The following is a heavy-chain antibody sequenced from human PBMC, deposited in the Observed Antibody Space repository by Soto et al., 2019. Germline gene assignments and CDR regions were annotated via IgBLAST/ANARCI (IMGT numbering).Heavy chain of an antibody. CDR1: GGSISSSSYY. CDR2: IYYSGST. CDR3: ARLAAAGTEAFDI. D-gene: IGHD6-13*01. Sequence: SETLSLTCAVSGGSISSSSYYWGWIRQPPGKGLEWIGSIYYSGSTYYNPSLKSRVTISVDTSKNQFSLKLISVTAADTAVYYCARLAAAGTEAFDIWGQGTMVT. J-gene: IGHJ3*02. V-gene: IGHV4-39*01.